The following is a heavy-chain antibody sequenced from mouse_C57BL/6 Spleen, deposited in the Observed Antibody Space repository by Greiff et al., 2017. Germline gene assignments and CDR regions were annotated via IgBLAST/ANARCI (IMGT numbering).Heavy chain of an antibody. CDR1: GYSITSGYD. Sequence: DVKLQESGPGMVKPSQSLSLTCTVTGYSITSGYDWHWIRHFPGNKLEWMGYISYSGSTNYNPSLKSRISITHDTSKNHFFLKLNSVTTEDTATYYCARGGMVNEAGFAYWGQGTLVTVSA. D-gene: IGHD2-2*01. V-gene: IGHV3-1*01. J-gene: IGHJ3*01. CDR2: ISYSGST. CDR3: ARGGMVNEAGFAY.